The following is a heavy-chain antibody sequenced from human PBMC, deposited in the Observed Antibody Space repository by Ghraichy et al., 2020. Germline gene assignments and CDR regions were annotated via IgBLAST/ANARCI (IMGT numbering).Heavy chain of an antibody. J-gene: IGHJ6*02. V-gene: IGHV3-21*01. Sequence: GGSLRLSCAASGFTFSSYSMNWVRQAPGKGLEWVSYISSSSSYTYYADSVKGRFTISRDNAKNSLYLQMNSLRAEATAVYYCAREGITIFTYGMDVWGQGTTVTVSS. CDR3: AREGITIFTYGMDV. CDR2: ISSSSSYT. D-gene: IGHD3-9*01. CDR1: GFTFSSYS.